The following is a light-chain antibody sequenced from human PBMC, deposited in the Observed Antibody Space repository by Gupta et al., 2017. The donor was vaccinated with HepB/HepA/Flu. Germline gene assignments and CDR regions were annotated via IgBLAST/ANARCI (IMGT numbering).Light chain of an antibody. J-gene: IGKJ1*01. CDR2: WAS. V-gene: IGKV4-1*01. CDR3: QQYYSRPWT. Sequence: DIVMIQSPDSLAVSLGERATINCKSSQSVLYSSDNKNYLVWYQQKPGQPPKLLIYWASTRQSGVPDRFSGSGSGTNFTLTISSLQAEDVALYYCQQYYSRPWTFGLGTKVEIK. CDR1: QSVLYSSDNKNY.